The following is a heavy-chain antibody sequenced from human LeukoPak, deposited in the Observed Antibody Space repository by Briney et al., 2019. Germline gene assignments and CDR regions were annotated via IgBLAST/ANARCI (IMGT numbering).Heavy chain of an antibody. CDR2: IYYSGST. CDR3: ARVLEMATIDVASPATYYFDY. D-gene: IGHD5-24*01. V-gene: IGHV4-61*01. J-gene: IGHJ4*02. Sequence: PSETLSLTCTVSGGSVSSGSYYWSWIRQPPGKGLEWIGYIYYSGSTNYNPSLKSRVTISVDTSKNQFSLKLSSVTAADTAVYYRARVLEMATIDVASPATYYFDYWGQGTLVTVSS. CDR1: GGSVSSGSYY.